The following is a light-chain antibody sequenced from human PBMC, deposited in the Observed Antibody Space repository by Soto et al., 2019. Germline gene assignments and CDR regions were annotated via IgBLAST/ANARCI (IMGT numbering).Light chain of an antibody. Sequence: EILLTQSPATLSVSVGESATLSCRASQSVSLSLAWYQMRPGQAPRLLIYGASSRATGIPDRFSGSGSGTDFTLTISRLEPEDFAVYYCQQYGSPITFGQGIRLEIK. CDR1: QSVSLS. V-gene: IGKV3-20*01. CDR3: QQYGSPIT. J-gene: IGKJ5*01. CDR2: GAS.